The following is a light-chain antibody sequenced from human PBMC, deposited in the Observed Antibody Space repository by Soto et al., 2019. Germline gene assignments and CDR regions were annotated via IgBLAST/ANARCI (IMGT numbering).Light chain of an antibody. Sequence: DIQMTQSPSSLSASVGERFTITCRASQSISRWLAWYQQKPGKAPKLLIYKASSLESGVPSRFRGSGSGTDFTLTISRLETEDFAVYYCQQYSSSHSITFGQGTRLEIK. V-gene: IGKV1-5*03. CDR1: QSISRW. J-gene: IGKJ5*01. CDR3: QQYSSSHSIT. CDR2: KAS.